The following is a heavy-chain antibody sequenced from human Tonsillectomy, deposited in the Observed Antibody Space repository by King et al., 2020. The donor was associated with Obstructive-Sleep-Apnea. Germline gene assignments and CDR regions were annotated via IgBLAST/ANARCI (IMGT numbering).Heavy chain of an antibody. CDR3: AKDLSSGWYKGCDY. CDR2: INWNSGSR. V-gene: IGHV3-9*01. Sequence: QLVQSGGGLVQPGRSLRLSCAASGFKFDDYAMHWVRQAPGKGLEWVSGINWNSGSRGYADSVKGRFTVSRDNAKNSLYLQMNSLRAEDTALYYCAKDLSSGWYKGCDYWGQGTLVTVSS. D-gene: IGHD6-19*01. CDR1: GFKFDDYA. J-gene: IGHJ4*02.